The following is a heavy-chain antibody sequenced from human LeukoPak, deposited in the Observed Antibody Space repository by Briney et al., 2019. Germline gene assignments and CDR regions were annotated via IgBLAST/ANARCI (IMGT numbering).Heavy chain of an antibody. D-gene: IGHD2-2*01. CDR1: GGSFSGYY. J-gene: IGHJ2*01. CDR2: INHSGST. CDR3: ARPGYCSSTSCSQGRGYFDL. Sequence: SETLSLTCAVYGGSFSGYYWNWIRQPPGKGLEWTGEINHSGSTNYNPSLKSRVTISVDTSKNQFSLKLSSVTPADTAVYYCARPGYCSSTSCSQGRGYFDLWGRGTLVTVSS. V-gene: IGHV4-34*01.